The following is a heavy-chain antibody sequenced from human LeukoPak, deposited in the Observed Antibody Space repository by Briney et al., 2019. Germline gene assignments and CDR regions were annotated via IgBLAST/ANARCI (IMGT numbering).Heavy chain of an antibody. CDR2: IYASGST. J-gene: IGHJ4*02. Sequence: PSETLSLTCTVSGGSISSYYWSLIRRPAGKGLEWIGRIYASGSTNYNPSLKSRVTMSVDTSKNQFSLKLSSVTAADTAVYYCARGRLATYYYDSSGYYSIDYWGQGTLVTVSS. D-gene: IGHD3-22*01. CDR3: ARGRLATYYYDSSGYYSIDY. CDR1: GGSISSYY. V-gene: IGHV4-4*07.